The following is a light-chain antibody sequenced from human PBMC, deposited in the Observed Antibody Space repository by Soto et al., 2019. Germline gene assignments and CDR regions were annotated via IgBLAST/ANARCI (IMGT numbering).Light chain of an antibody. CDR2: GVS. CDR3: QQYMSSVT. J-gene: IGKJ1*01. Sequence: EIVLTQSPGSLSLSPGERATLSCRASQSVDSTFFAWYQKKPGQAPRLLMYGVSKRATGIPDRFSGSGSGPDFILTISRLEPEDFAVYYCQQYMSSVTFGQGTRVEIK. V-gene: IGKV3-20*01. CDR1: QSVDSTF.